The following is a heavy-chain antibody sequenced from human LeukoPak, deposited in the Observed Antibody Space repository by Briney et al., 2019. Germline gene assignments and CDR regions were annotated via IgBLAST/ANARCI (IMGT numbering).Heavy chain of an antibody. CDR2: ISGSGGST. CDR1: GFTFSSYA. V-gene: IGHV3-23*01. Sequence: GGSLRLSCAASGFTFSSYAMSWVRQAPGKGLEWVSAISGSGGSTYYADSVKGRFTISRDSAKNSLYLQMNSLRAEDTAVYYCARVRTSSGAFDIWGQGTMVTVSS. J-gene: IGHJ3*02. CDR3: ARVRTSSGAFDI. D-gene: IGHD2-2*01.